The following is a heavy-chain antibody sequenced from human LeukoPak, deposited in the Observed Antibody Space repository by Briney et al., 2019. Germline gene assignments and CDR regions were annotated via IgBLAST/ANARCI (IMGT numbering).Heavy chain of an antibody. CDR3: ASVTIVGPTADY. Sequence: PGGSLRLSCAASGFTFSNYEMNWVRQAPGEGLEWVSYISDSGSSIYYADSVKGRFTISRDNAKNSLYLQMNSLRAEDTAVYYCASVTIVGPTADYWGQGTLVTVSS. J-gene: IGHJ4*02. V-gene: IGHV3-48*03. D-gene: IGHD1-26*01. CDR2: ISDSGSSI. CDR1: GFTFSNYE.